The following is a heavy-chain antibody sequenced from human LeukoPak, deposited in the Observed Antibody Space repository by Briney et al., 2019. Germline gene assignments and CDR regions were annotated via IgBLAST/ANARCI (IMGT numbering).Heavy chain of an antibody. CDR1: GESFSGYY. V-gene: IGHV4-34*01. J-gene: IGHJ4*02. CDR2: INHSGST. Sequence: PSETLSLTCAVYGESFSGYYWSWVRQPPGKGLEWIGEINHSGSTNYNPSLKSRVTISVDTSKNQFSLKLSSVTAADTAVYYCARGPRITIFGVVINPLIYWGQGTLVTVSS. D-gene: IGHD3-3*01. CDR3: ARGPRITIFGVVINPLIY.